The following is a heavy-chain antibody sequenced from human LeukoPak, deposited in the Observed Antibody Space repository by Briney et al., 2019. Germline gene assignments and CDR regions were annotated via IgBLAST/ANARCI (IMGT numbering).Heavy chain of an antibody. CDR3: AKPPPTVITLYYFDY. V-gene: IGHV3-23*01. J-gene: IGHJ4*02. CDR1: EFTVSTNY. CDR2: ISGSGGST. D-gene: IGHD4-11*01. Sequence: GSLRLSCAASEFTVSTNYMNWVRQAPGKGLEWVSAISGSGGSTYYADSVKGRFTISRDNSKNTLYLQMNSLRAEDTAVYYCAKPPPTVITLYYFDYWGQGTLVTVSS.